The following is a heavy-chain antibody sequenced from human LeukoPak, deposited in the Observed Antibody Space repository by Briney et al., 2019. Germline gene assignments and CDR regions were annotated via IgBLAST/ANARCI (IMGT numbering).Heavy chain of an antibody. CDR3: ARRTGGSGSYRIDY. D-gene: IGHD3-10*01. CDR1: GFTFSSYS. Sequence: GGSLRLSCAASGFTFSSYSMNWVRQAPGKGLEWVSSISSSSSYIYYADSVKGRFTISRDNAKNSLYLQMNSLGAEDTAVYYCARRTGGSGSYRIDYRGQGTLVTVSS. CDR2: ISSSSSYI. J-gene: IGHJ4*02. V-gene: IGHV3-21*01.